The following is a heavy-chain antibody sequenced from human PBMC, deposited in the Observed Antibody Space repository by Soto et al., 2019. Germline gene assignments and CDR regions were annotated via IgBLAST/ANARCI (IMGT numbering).Heavy chain of an antibody. D-gene: IGHD3-10*01. V-gene: IGHV4-31*03. CDR3: ASTRITMVRGVIITYYCDY. J-gene: IGHJ4*02. CDR2: IYYSGST. Sequence: QVQLQESGPGLVKPSQTLSLTCTVSGGSISSGGYYWSWIRQHPGKGLEWIGYIYYSGSTYYNPSLKSRVTISVDTSKYQFSLKLSSVTAADTAVYYCASTRITMVRGVIITYYCDYRGQGTLVTVSS. CDR1: GGSISSGGYY.